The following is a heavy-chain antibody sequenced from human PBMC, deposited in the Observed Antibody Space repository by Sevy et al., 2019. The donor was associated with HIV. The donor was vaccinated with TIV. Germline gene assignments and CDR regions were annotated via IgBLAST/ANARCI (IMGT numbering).Heavy chain of an antibody. D-gene: IGHD2-2*01. CDR1: GFTFSSYW. V-gene: IGHV3-74*01. J-gene: IGHJ6*03. Sequence: GGSLRLSCAASGFTFSSYWMHRVRQAPGKGLVWVSRINSDGSSTSYADSVKGRFTISRDNAKNTLYLQMNSLRAEDTAVYYCAREVRNCSSTSCYYYYYYMDVWGKGTTVTVSS. CDR3: AREVRNCSSTSCYYYYYYMDV. CDR2: INSDGSST.